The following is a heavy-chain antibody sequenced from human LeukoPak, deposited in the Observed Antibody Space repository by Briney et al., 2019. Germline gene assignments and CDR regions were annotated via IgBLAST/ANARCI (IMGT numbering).Heavy chain of an antibody. CDR2: IKSDGSST. D-gene: IGHD3-10*01. Sequence: GGSLRLSCSASGFTFSSYGMHWVRQAPGKGLVWVSCIKSDGSSTSYADSVKGRFTISRDNSKNTLYLQMNSLRAEDTAIYYCAKDHLGVWFGEVTRSFDVWGQGTMVTVSS. CDR3: AKDHLGVWFGEVTRSFDV. J-gene: IGHJ3*01. CDR1: GFTFSSYG. V-gene: IGHV3-74*01.